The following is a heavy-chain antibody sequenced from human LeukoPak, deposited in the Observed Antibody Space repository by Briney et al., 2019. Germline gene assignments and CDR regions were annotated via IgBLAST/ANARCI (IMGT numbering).Heavy chain of an antibody. Sequence: GGSLRLSCAASGFSFSSYGMHWVRQAPGKGLEWVAFIRYDGSNKYYADSVKGRFTISRDNSKNTLYLQMNSLRAEDTAVYYCAKGGNDIVVVLAATPLGFDPWGQGTLVTVPS. CDR2: IRYDGSNK. CDR1: GFSFSSYG. D-gene: IGHD2-15*01. J-gene: IGHJ5*02. CDR3: AKGGNDIVVVLAATPLGFDP. V-gene: IGHV3-30*02.